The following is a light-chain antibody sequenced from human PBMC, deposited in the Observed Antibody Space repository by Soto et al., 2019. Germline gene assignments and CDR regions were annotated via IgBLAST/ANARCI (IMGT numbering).Light chain of an antibody. Sequence: QSVLAQPASVSGSPGQSITISCTGTGSDISAYNYVSWYQQHPGKAPKLMIYEVGDRPSGLSNRFSGSKSGNTASLTISKLKAEVVADYYCSSFADFTYVFGTGTKVTVL. V-gene: IGLV2-14*01. CDR2: EVG. CDR1: GSDISAYNY. CDR3: SSFADFTYV. J-gene: IGLJ1*01.